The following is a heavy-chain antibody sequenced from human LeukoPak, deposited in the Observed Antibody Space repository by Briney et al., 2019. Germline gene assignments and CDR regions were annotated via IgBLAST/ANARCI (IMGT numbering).Heavy chain of an antibody. Sequence: SETLSLTCTVSGGSIISYYWNWIRQPPGKGLEWIGSIYYTGSTDYNPSLKSRVTISVDTSKNQFSLKLTSVTAADTAVYYCARSYNRVVLLYYWGQGTLVTVSS. CDR2: IYYTGST. D-gene: IGHD3-10*01. V-gene: IGHV4-59*12. CDR3: ARSYNRVVLLYY. CDR1: GGSIISYY. J-gene: IGHJ4*02.